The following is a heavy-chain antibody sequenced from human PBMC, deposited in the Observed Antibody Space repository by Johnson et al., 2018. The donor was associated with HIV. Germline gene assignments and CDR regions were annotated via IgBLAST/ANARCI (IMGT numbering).Heavy chain of an antibody. CDR1: GFTFSSYG. CDR2: IWYDGSNK. CDR3: AKDSEVSGYQPDAFDI. D-gene: IGHD3-3*01. Sequence: QVQLAESGGGVVQPGRSLRLSCAASGFTFSSYGMHWVRQAPGKGLEWVAVIWYDGSNKYYADSVKGRLTISRDNSKNTLYLQMNSLRAEDTAVYYCAKDSEVSGYQPDAFDIWGQGTMVTVSS. J-gene: IGHJ3*02. V-gene: IGHV3-33*06.